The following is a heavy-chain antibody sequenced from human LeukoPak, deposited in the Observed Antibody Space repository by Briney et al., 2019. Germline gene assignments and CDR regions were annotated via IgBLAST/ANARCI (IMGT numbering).Heavy chain of an antibody. CDR1: GFTFSSYS. V-gene: IGHV3-21*01. CDR3: ARVERGYYDSKVAFDI. J-gene: IGHJ3*02. CDR2: ISSSSSYI. D-gene: IGHD3-22*01. Sequence: GGSLRLSCAASGFTFSSYSMNWVRQAPGKGLKWVSSISSSSSYIYYADSVKGRFTISRDNAKNSLYLQMNSLRAEDTAVYYCARVERGYYDSKVAFDIWGKGTMVTVSS.